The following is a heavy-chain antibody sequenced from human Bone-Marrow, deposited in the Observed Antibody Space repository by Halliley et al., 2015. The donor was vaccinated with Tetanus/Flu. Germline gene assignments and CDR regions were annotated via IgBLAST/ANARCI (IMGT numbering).Heavy chain of an antibody. Sequence: SLRLSCAASGFTVNNNYLSWVRQAPGKGLEWVSYIYAGGTAYIADSVRGRFTISRDESKNTVYLQMNNMRVEDTAVYHCARGVGGYYSPYGWGQGTLVTVSS. CDR1: GFTVNNNY. V-gene: IGHV3-53*01. CDR2: IYAGGTA. J-gene: IGHJ4*02. D-gene: IGHD3-16*01. CDR3: ARGVGGYYSPYG.